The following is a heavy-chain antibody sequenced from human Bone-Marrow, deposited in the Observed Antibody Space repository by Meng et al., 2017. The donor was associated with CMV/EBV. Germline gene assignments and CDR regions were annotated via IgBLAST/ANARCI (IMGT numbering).Heavy chain of an antibody. CDR2: IRNDESDK. CDR3: AKDDPVFHY. CDR1: GFTFSSYG. Sequence: QGPLVGSGGGVGQPGGSLRLSCAASGFTFSSYGMHWVRQAPGKGPEWVAFIRNDESDKYYGDSVKGRFTISRDTSKNTVDLQMNSLRTEDTAVYYCAKDDPVFHYWGQGTLVTVSS. V-gene: IGHV3-30*02. J-gene: IGHJ4*02.